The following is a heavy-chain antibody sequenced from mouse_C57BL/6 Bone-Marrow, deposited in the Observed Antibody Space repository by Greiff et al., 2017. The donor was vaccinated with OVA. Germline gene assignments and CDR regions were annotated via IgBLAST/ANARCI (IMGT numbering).Heavy chain of an antibody. D-gene: IGHD1-1*01. CDR2: IYPGDGDT. J-gene: IGHJ1*03. V-gene: IGHV1-82*01. Sequence: QVQLQQSGPELVKPGASVKISCKASGYAFSSSWMNWVKQRPGKGLEWIGRIYPGDGDTNYNGKFKGKATLTADKSSSTAYMQLSSLTSEDSAVCFCARWDYGSSMSYWYFDVWGTGTTVTVSS. CDR3: ARWDYGSSMSYWYFDV. CDR1: GYAFSSSW.